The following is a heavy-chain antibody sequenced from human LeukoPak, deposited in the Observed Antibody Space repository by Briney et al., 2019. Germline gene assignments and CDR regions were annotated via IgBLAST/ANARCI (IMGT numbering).Heavy chain of an antibody. V-gene: IGHV4-34*01. J-gene: IGHJ6*03. CDR1: GGSFSGYY. CDR2: INHSGST. CDR3: ARKYSSSWYEDYYYMDV. D-gene: IGHD6-13*01. Sequence: SETLSLTCAVYGGSFSGYYWSWIRQPPGKGLEWIGEINHSGSTNYNPSLKSRVTISVDTSKNQFSLKLSSVTAADTAVYYCARKYSSSWYEDYYYMDVWGKGTTVTISS.